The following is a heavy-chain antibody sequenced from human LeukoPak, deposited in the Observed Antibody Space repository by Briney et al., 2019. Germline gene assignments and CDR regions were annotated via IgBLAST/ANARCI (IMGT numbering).Heavy chain of an antibody. Sequence: SETLSLTCTVSGGSVSSGSYYWSWIRQPPGKGLEWIGYIYYSGSTNYNPSLKSRVTISVDTSKNHFSLKLSSVTAADTAVYYCARLGYYSLGGYFDYWGQGTLVTVSS. CDR2: IYYSGST. D-gene: IGHD3-22*01. J-gene: IGHJ4*02. CDR3: ARLGYYSLGGYFDY. V-gene: IGHV4-61*03. CDR1: GGSVSSGSYY.